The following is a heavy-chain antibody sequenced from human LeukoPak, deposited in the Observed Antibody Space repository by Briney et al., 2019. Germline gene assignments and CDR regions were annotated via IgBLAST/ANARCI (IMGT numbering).Heavy chain of an antibody. J-gene: IGHJ4*02. CDR2: INPSGGST. V-gene: IGHV1-46*01. D-gene: IGHD3-22*01. Sequence: GASVKVSCKASGYTFTSYYMHWVRQAPGQGLEWMGIINPSGGSTSYAQKFQGRVTMTRDTSTSTVYMELSSLRSEDTAVYYCARDKSGHYYDSSGQLDYWAQGTLVTVSS. CDR3: ARDKSGHYYDSSGQLDY. CDR1: GYTFTSYY.